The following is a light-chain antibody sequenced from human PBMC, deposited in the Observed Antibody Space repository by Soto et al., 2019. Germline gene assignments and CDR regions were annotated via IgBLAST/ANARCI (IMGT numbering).Light chain of an antibody. CDR1: ESLFGF. CDR2: GVS. Sequence: DIVLTQSPATLSVSPGDTVTLSCRASESLFGFLAWYQQKPGQAPRLLMYGVSTRATCIPARFSGGGSATDFPLTISSLQSEDSAFYFCQSYNDWPFASGLGTRLEI. J-gene: IGKJ2*01. CDR3: QSYNDWPFA. V-gene: IGKV3-15*01.